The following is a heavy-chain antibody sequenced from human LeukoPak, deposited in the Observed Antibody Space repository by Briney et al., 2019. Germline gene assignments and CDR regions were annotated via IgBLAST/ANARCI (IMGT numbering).Heavy chain of an antibody. D-gene: IGHD3-10*01. V-gene: IGHV1-18*01. J-gene: IGHJ5*02. CDR1: GGTFSSYG. CDR2: ISAYNGNT. CDR3: AMDPSGSHQNWFDP. Sequence: ASVKVSCKASGGTFSSYGVSWVRQAPGQGLEWMGWISAYNGNTNYAQKLQGRVTMTTDTSTSTAYMELRSLRSDDTAVYYCAMDPSGSHQNWFDPWGQGTLVTVSS.